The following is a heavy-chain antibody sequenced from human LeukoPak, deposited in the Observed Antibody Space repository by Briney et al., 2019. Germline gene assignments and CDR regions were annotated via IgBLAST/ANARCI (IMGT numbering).Heavy chain of an antibody. D-gene: IGHD2-15*01. J-gene: IGHJ4*02. V-gene: IGHV1-18*04. CDR1: GYTFTSYY. Sequence: ASVKVSCKASGYTFTSYYMHWVRQAPGQGLEWMGWISAYNGNTNYAQKFQGRVTITADKSTSTAYMELSSLRSEDTAVYYCARARYCSGGSCYVFDYWGQGTLVTVSS. CDR3: ARARYCSGGSCYVFDY. CDR2: ISAYNGNT.